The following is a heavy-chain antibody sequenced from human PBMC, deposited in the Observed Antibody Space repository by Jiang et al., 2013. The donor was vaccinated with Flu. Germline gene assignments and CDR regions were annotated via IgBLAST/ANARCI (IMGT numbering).Heavy chain of an antibody. Sequence: GSGLVKPSETLSLTCTVSGGSISSYYWSWIRQPPGKGLEWIGYIYYSGSTNYNPSLKSRVTISVDTSKNQFSLKLSSVTAADTAVYYCARDKRLSVFGNYYYMDVWGKGTTVTVSS. D-gene: IGHD3-16*01. CDR3: ARDKRLSVFGNYYYMDV. J-gene: IGHJ6*03. CDR1: GGSISSYY. V-gene: IGHV4-59*01. CDR2: IYYSGST.